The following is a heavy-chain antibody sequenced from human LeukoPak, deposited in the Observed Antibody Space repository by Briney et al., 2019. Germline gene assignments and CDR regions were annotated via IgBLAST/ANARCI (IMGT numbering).Heavy chain of an antibody. Sequence: SETLSLTCTVSGGSINSGNYYWSWMRQPAGQGLEWIGRIHIGGTTTYNPSLKSRVTISVDTSKNQFSLKLSSVTAADAAVYYCARGLERELPLPVGYWGQGTLVTVSS. CDR2: IHIGGTT. V-gene: IGHV4-61*02. CDR1: GGSINSGNYY. J-gene: IGHJ4*02. CDR3: ARGLERELPLPVGY. D-gene: IGHD1-26*01.